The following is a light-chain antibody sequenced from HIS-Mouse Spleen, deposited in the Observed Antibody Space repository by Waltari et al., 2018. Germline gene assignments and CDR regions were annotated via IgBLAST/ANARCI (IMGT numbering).Light chain of an antibody. CDR3: SSYAGSNNWV. CDR1: SSDAGGYNY. V-gene: IGLV2-8*01. J-gene: IGLJ3*02. Sequence: QSALTQPPSASGSPGQSVTISCTGTSSDAGGYNYVSWYQQHPRKAPKLMVYEASKRPSGVPDRFSGSKSGNTASLTVSGLQAEDEADYYCSSYAGSNNWVFGGGTKLTVL. CDR2: EAS.